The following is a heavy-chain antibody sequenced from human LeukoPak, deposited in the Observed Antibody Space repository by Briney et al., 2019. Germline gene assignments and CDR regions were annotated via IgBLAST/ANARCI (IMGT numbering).Heavy chain of an antibody. CDR2: INPNSGGT. D-gene: IGHD2-15*01. V-gene: IGHV1-2*02. CDR3: ARSIVVVRATDGFDD. J-gene: IGHJ4*02. CDR1: GYTFTNYG. Sequence: ASVKVSCKASGYTFTNYGISWVREAPGQGLEWMGWINPNSGGTNYAQKFQGRVTMTRDTSITTAYMELSRVTSDDTAVYYCARSIVVVRATDGFDDWGQGTLVTVSS.